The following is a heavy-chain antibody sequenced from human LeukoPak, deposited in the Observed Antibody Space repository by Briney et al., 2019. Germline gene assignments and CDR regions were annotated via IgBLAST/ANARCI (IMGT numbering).Heavy chain of an antibody. J-gene: IGHJ3*02. CDR1: GGSISSGYY. D-gene: IGHD2-2*02. Sequence: SETLSLTCTVSGGSISSGYYWGWIRQPPGKGLEWIGSIYHSGSTYYNPSLKSRVTISVDTSKNQFSLKLSSVTAADTAVYYCARGIPTDAFDIWGQGTMVTVSS. CDR3: ARGIPTDAFDI. CDR2: IYHSGST. V-gene: IGHV4-38-2*02.